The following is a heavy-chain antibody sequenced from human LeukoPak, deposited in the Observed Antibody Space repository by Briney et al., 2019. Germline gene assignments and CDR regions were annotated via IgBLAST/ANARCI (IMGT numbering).Heavy chain of an antibody. Sequence: ASVKVSCKASGYTFTGYYMHWVRQAPGQGLEWMGWINPNSGGTNYAQKFQGRVTMTRDTSISTAYMELNRLRSDDTAVYYCAREKIAAAVIGDYWGQGTLVTVSS. V-gene: IGHV1-2*02. CDR2: INPNSGGT. J-gene: IGHJ4*02. CDR1: GYTFTGYY. D-gene: IGHD6-13*01. CDR3: AREKIAAAVIGDY.